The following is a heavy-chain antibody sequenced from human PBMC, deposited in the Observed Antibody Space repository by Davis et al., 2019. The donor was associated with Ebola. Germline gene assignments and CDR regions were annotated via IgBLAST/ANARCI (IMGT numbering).Heavy chain of an antibody. CDR1: GYTFTSYY. J-gene: IGHJ4*02. V-gene: IGHV1-46*01. CDR3: AREGRYSGNYPLDY. CDR2: INPSGGST. D-gene: IGHD1-26*01. Sequence: AASVKVSCKASGYTFTSYYMHWVRQAPGQGLEWMGIINPSGGSTSYAQKFQGRVTITRDTSASTAYMEPSRLRSDDTAVYYCAREGRYSGNYPLDYWGQGTLVTVSS.